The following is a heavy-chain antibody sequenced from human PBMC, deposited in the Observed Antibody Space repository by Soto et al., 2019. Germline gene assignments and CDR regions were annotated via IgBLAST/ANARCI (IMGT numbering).Heavy chain of an antibody. Sequence: EVQLVESGGGLVQPGRSLRLSCAASGFTFDDYAMHWVRQAPGKGLEWVSGISWNSGSIGYADSVKGRFTISRDNAKNSLYLQMNSLRAEDTALYYCEKHIYPTVVVPAAIRGQRTLVTVSS. CDR1: GFTFDDYA. J-gene: IGHJ4*02. V-gene: IGHV3-9*01. D-gene: IGHD2-2*02. CDR3: EKHIYPTVVVPAAI. CDR2: ISWNSGSI.